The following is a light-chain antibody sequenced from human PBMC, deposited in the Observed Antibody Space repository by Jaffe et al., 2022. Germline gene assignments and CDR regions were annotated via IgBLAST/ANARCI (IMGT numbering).Light chain of an antibody. CDR3: SSYTSISSYVV. V-gene: IGLV2-14*01. CDR1: TSDVGGYKY. CDR2: DVS. Sequence: QSALTQPASVSGSPGQSITISCTGTTSDVGGYKYVSWYQHHPGKAPKLMIYDVSNRPSGVSNRFSGSKSGNTASLTISGLQAEDEADYYCSSYTSISSYVVFGGGTKLTVL. J-gene: IGLJ2*01.